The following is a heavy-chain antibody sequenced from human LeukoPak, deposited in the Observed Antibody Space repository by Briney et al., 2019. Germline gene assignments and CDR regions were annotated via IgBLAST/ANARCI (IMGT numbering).Heavy chain of an antibody. V-gene: IGHV3-7*01. D-gene: IGHD4-23*01. CDR3: ATDRKVGTWDPRFNY. CDR2: IRQDDSEK. CDR1: GFTFSDYW. Sequence: GGSLRLSCSASGFTFSDYWMMWVRQAPGKGLEWVGNIRQDDSEKNYVDSVKGRFTISRDNAKFSLYLQMNSLRAEDTAIYYCATDRKVGTWDPRFNYWGQGTLVTVSP. J-gene: IGHJ4*02.